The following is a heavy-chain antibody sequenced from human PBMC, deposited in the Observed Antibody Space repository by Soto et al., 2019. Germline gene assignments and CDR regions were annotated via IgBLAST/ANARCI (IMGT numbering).Heavy chain of an antibody. V-gene: IGHV4-4*02. Sequence: QVQLQESGPRLVKPSGTLSLTCAVSGASISSTNWWTWVRQPPGKGLEWIGEIYHTGSTKYNPSLKSRVTISLDKSNNQCSLNLSAVTAADTAVYYCATLLPPSVVVVLPIPTWGQGTLVTVSS. J-gene: IGHJ4*02. CDR2: IYHTGST. CDR1: GASISSTNW. D-gene: IGHD2-15*01. CDR3: ATLLPPSVVVVLPIPT.